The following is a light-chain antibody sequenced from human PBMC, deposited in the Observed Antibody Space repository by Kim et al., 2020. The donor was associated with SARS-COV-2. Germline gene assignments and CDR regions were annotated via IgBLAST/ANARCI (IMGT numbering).Light chain of an antibody. J-gene: IGLJ2*01. CDR2: VGTGVIVG. CDR1: SGYSNYS. V-gene: IGLV9-49*01. Sequence: LPCTLSSGYSNYSVDWCQQRPGTCPRFVIRVGTGVIVGSKGDGIPDRFSVLGSGQNRYLTIKNFQEEDESDYHCGADHGSGSNFLLFGGGTQLTVL. CDR3: GADHGSGSNFLL.